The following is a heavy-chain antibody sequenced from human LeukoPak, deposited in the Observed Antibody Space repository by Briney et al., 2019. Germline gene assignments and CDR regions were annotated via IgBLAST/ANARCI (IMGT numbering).Heavy chain of an antibody. J-gene: IGHJ4*02. CDR1: GFTFSSYW. CDR3: ARDWHCSSTSCYDGRFDY. CDR2: IKQDGSEK. D-gene: IGHD2-2*01. Sequence: GGSLRLSCAASGFTFSSYWMSWVRQAPGKGLEGVADIKQDGSEKYYVDSVKGRLTISRDNAKNSLYLQMNSLRAEDTAVYYCARDWHCSSTSCYDGRFDYWGQGPLVTVSS. V-gene: IGHV3-7*01.